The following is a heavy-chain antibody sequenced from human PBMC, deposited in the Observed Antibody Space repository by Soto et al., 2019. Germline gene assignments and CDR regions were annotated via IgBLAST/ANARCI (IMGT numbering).Heavy chain of an antibody. CDR1: GFTFSSYG. CDR3: AKDHSHSSGYLGDY. CDR2: ISYDGSNK. D-gene: IGHD3-22*01. J-gene: IGHJ4*02. V-gene: IGHV3-30*18. Sequence: QVQLVESGGGVVQPGRSLRLSCAASGFTFSSYGMHWVRQAPGKGLEWVAVISYDGSNKYYADSVKGRFTISRDNSKNTLFLQMNCLRAEDTAVYYCAKDHSHSSGYLGDYWGQGTLVTVSS.